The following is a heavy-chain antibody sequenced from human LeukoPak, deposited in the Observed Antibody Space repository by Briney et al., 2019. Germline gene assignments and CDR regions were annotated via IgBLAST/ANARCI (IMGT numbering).Heavy chain of an antibody. CDR2: IHYDGSNK. V-gene: IGHV3-30*02. CDR3: AKDRSRITMIRGGDYYYCYMDV. CDR1: GFTFSNYA. J-gene: IGHJ6*03. Sequence: GSLRLSCTASGFTFSNYAMSWVRQAPGKGLEWVAFIHYDGSNKYYADSVKGRFTISRDNSKNTLYLQMNSLRAEDTAVYYCAKDRSRITMIRGGDYYYCYMDVWGKGTTVTISS. D-gene: IGHD3-10*01.